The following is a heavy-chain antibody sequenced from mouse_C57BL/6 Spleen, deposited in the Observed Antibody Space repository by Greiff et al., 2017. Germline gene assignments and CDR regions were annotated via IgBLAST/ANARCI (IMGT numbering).Heavy chain of an antibody. D-gene: IGHD1-1*01. CDR1: GYTFTDYY. CDR3: ASIYAYYEDYYAMDY. Sequence: EVQLQQSGPELVKPGASVKISCKASGYTFTDYYMNWVKQSPGKSLEWIGDINPNNGGTSYNQKFKGKATLTVDKSSSTAYMELRSLTSEDSALYDCASIYAYYEDYYAMDYWGQGTSVTVSS. J-gene: IGHJ4*01. CDR2: INPNNGGT. V-gene: IGHV1-26*01.